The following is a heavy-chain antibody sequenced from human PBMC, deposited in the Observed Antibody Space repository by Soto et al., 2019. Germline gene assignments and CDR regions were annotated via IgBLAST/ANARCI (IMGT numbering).Heavy chain of an antibody. CDR2: IWYDGSSR. Sequence: GGSLRLSCAASGFTFSDYAFHWVRQAPGKGLEWVAVIWYDGSSRYYGDSVKGRFAISRDSSENTLYLQMNSLRAEDTAVYYCAKSVYNWNDGFFDYWGQGTLVTVSS. V-gene: IGHV3-30*02. D-gene: IGHD1-1*01. CDR3: AKSVYNWNDGFFDY. CDR1: GFTFSDYA. J-gene: IGHJ4*02.